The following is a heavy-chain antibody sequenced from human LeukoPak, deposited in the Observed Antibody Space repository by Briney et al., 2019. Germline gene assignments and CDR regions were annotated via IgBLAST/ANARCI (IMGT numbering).Heavy chain of an antibody. V-gene: IGHV3-33*08. D-gene: IGHD2-15*01. CDR2: IWYDGSNK. Sequence: PGGSLRLSCVASGFPFSSYWMTWVRQAPGKGLEWVAFIWYDGSNKYYADSVKGRFTISRDNSRNTLFLQMNSLRAEDTAVYYCATDRATQYFDYWGQGTLVSVSS. CDR1: GFPFSSYW. J-gene: IGHJ4*02. CDR3: ATDRATQYFDY.